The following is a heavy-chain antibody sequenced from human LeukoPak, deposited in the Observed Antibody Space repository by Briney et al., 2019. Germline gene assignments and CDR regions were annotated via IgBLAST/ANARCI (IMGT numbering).Heavy chain of an antibody. D-gene: IGHD6-19*01. V-gene: IGHV3-21*01. CDR2: ISSSSSYV. CDR3: ASERYSSGPRWFDP. CDR1: GFTFSSYS. Sequence: SGGSLRLSCAASGFTFSSYSMNWVRQAPGKGLEWVSSISSSSSYVYYADSVKGRFTISRDNAKNSLYLQMNSLRAEDTAVYYCASERYSSGPRWFDPWGQGTLVTVSS. J-gene: IGHJ5*02.